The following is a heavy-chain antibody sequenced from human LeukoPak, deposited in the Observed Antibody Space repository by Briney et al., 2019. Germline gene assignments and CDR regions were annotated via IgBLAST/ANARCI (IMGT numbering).Heavy chain of an antibody. CDR3: AILSKQQSFWFDP. Sequence: PGGSLRLSCAASGFTFSSYALSWVRQAPGKGLEWVSAISGSGGSTYYADSVKGRFTISRDNSKNTLYLQMNSLRAEDTAVYYCAILSKQQSFWFDPWGQGTLVTVSS. CDR1: GFTFSSYA. CDR2: ISGSGGST. V-gene: IGHV3-23*01. J-gene: IGHJ5*02. D-gene: IGHD6-13*01.